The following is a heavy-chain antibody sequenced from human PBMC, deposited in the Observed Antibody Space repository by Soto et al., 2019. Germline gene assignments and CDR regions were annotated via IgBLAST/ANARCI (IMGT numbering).Heavy chain of an antibody. D-gene: IGHD2-2*01. CDR3: ASHLRIVVVPAVISYYGMDV. CDR1: GYSFTSYW. V-gene: IGHV5-10-1*01. CDR2: IDPSDSYT. Sequence: GESLKISCKGSGYSFTSYWISWVRQLPGKGLEWMGRIDPSDSYTNYSPSFQRHVTISADKSISTAYLQWISQKASDTAMYYCASHLRIVVVPAVISYYGMDVWGQGTTVTVSS. J-gene: IGHJ6*02.